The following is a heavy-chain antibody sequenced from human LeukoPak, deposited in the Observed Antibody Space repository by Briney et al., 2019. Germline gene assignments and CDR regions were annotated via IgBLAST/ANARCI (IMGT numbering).Heavy chain of an antibody. CDR2: IIPIFGTA. V-gene: IGHV1-69*05. CDR3: ATYHLGYCSSTSCYSYAFDI. CDR1: GGTFSSYA. Sequence: GASVKVSCKASGGTFSSYAISWVRQAPGQGLEWMGRIIPIFGTANYAQKFQGRVTITTDESTSTAYMELSSLRSEDTAVYYCATYHLGYCSSTSCYSYAFDIWGQGTMVTVSS. J-gene: IGHJ3*02. D-gene: IGHD2-2*02.